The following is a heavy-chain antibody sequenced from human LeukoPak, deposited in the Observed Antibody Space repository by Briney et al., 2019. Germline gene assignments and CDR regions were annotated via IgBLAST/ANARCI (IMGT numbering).Heavy chain of an antibody. J-gene: IGHJ6*02. CDR1: GGSISSYY. V-gene: IGHV4-59*08. D-gene: IGHD3-22*01. Sequence: SETLSLTCTVSGGSISSYYWSWIRQPPGKGLEWIGYIYYSGSTNYNPSLKSRVTISVDTSKNQFSLKLSSVTAADTAVYYCARQASRYYYDTSGNRHTYTMDVWGQGTTVTASS. CDR2: IYYSGST. CDR3: ARQASRYYYDTSGNRHTYTMDV.